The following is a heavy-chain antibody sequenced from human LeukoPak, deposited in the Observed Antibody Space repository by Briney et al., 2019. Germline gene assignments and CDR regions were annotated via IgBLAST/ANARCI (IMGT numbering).Heavy chain of an antibody. Sequence: GGSLRLSCAASGFTFNTYNMNWTRQAPGKGLEWVSCISSGGDIFYSADSVKGRFTISRDNAKNSLFLQMNNLKDEDTAVYFCARAYTHPRCPKFFDYWGQGALVSVSS. CDR3: ARAYTHPRCPKFFDY. CDR1: GFTFNTYN. J-gene: IGHJ4*02. V-gene: IGHV3-48*02. CDR2: ISSGGDIF. D-gene: IGHD2-8*01.